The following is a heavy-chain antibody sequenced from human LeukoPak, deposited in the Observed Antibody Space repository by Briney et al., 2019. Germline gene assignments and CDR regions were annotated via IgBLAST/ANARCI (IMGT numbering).Heavy chain of an antibody. CDR2: IDVTGKKI. J-gene: IGHJ4*02. CDR1: RFAFSGFE. V-gene: IGHV3-48*03. D-gene: IGHD3-16*01. Sequence: GGSPRLSCAASRFAFSGFEMNWVRQAPGKGPEWIAYIDVTGKKIRYADSVKGRFTISRDNANSSVYLQMNSLRVDDTAVYYCARENYVRGYDYWGQGTLVTVSS. CDR3: ARENYVRGYDY.